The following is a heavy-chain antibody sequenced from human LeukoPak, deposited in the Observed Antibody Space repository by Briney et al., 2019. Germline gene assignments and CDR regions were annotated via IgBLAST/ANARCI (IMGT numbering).Heavy chain of an antibody. Sequence: SETLSLTCTVSGYSISSGYYWGWIRQPPGKGLEWIGSIYHSGRTFYNPSLKSRVTISVDTSKNQFSLKLTSVTAADTAVYYCARDGMRGQQLGTWGQGTLVTVSS. CDR3: ARDGMRGQQLGT. J-gene: IGHJ5*02. D-gene: IGHD6-13*01. CDR1: GYSISSGYY. V-gene: IGHV4-38-2*02. CDR2: IYHSGRT.